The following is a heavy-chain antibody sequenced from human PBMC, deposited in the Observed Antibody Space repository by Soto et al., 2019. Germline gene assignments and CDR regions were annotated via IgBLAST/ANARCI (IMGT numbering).Heavy chain of an antibody. CDR2: IYWDDDK. V-gene: IGHV2-5*02. J-gene: IGHJ4*02. CDR1: GFSLSTSGVG. Sequence: QITLKESGPTLVKPTQTLTLTCTFSGFSLSTSGVGVGWIRQPPGKALEWLALIYWDDDKRYSPSLKNRLTISXXTXKXXVVLTLTNKDPVDTATYYCAHLKTRYSDYDSHFDYWGQGTLVTVSS. D-gene: IGHD5-12*01. CDR3: AHLKTRYSDYDSHFDY.